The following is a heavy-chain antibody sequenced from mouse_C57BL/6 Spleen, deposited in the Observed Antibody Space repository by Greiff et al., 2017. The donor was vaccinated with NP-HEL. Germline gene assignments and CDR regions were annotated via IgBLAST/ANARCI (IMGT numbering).Heavy chain of an antibody. V-gene: IGHV10-3*01. CDR3: VRDYGDYVNWYFDV. CDR1: GFTFNTYA. CDR2: IRSKSSNYAT. Sequence: EVQLVESGGGLVQPKGSLKLSCAASGFTFNTYAMHWVRQAPGKGLEWVARIRSKSSNYATYYADSVKDRFTISRDDSHSMLYLQMNNLKTEDTALYDCVRDYGDYVNWYFDVWGTGTTVTVSS. D-gene: IGHD2-13*01. J-gene: IGHJ1*03.